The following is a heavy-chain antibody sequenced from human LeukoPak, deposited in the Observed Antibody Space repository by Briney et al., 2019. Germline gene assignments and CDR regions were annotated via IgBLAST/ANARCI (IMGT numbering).Heavy chain of an antibody. CDR3: ARFDYAKLDY. Sequence: SSETLSLTCTVSGVSISSYYWSWIRQPPGKGLEWIGYIYYSGSTNYNPSLKSRVTISVDTSKNQFSLKLSSVTAADTAVYYCARFDYAKLDYWGQGTLVTVSS. V-gene: IGHV4-59*01. CDR2: IYYSGST. J-gene: IGHJ4*02. CDR1: GVSISSYY. D-gene: IGHD4-17*01.